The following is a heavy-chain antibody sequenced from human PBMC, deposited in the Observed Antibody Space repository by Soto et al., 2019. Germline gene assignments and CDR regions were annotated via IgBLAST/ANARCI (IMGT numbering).Heavy chain of an antibody. CDR1: GFTFSSYS. CDR3: ARDEYSGYDYRGDAFDI. V-gene: IGHV3-48*01. Sequence: GGSLRLSCAASGFTFSSYSMNWVRQAPGKGLEWVSYISSSSSTIYYADSVKGRFTISRDNAKNSLYLQMNSLRAEDTAVYYCARDEYSGYDYRGDAFDIWGQGTMVTVSS. J-gene: IGHJ3*02. D-gene: IGHD5-12*01. CDR2: ISSSSSTI.